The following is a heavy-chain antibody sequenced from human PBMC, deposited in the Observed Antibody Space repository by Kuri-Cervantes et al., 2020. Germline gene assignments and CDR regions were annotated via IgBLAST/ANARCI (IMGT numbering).Heavy chain of an antibody. Sequence: SVKVSCKASGGTFSSYAISWVRQAPGQGLEWMGGIIPIFGTANYAQKFQGRVTITAVESTSTAYMELSSLRSEDTAVYYCASVLRFLEWLGGGMDVWGQGTTVTVSS. V-gene: IGHV1-69*13. CDR3: ASVLRFLEWLGGGMDV. J-gene: IGHJ6*02. CDR2: IIPIFGTA. CDR1: GGTFSSYA. D-gene: IGHD3-3*01.